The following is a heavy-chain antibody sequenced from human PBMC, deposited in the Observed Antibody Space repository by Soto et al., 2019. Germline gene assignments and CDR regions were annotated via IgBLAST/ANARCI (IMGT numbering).Heavy chain of an antibody. CDR3: AKNKSNWLYYFDY. J-gene: IGHJ4*02. CDR2: ISRSGAST. Sequence: EVQLLESGGDLVQPGGSLRLSCVVSGFTSSSYAMSWVRQAPGKGLEWVSTISRSGASTYYAGSVEGRFTISRDNSKNTLYLQMNSLRVDDTALYYCAKNKSNWLYYFDYWGQGALVTVSS. V-gene: IGHV3-23*01. D-gene: IGHD6-13*01. CDR1: GFTSSSYA.